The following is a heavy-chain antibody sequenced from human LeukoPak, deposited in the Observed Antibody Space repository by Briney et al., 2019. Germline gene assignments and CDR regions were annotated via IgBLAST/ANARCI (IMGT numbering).Heavy chain of an antibody. J-gene: IGHJ4*02. CDR2: ISGSGGSA. Sequence: PGGSLRLSCAASGFTVSSNFMGWVRQAPGKGLEWVSGISGSGGSAYYADSVKGRFTISRDNPKNTLYLQMNTLRAEDTAIYYCAKAACGSACYYYYDCWGQGTLVTVSS. D-gene: IGHD2-21*01. CDR1: GFTVSSNF. CDR3: AKAACGSACYYYYDC. V-gene: IGHV3-23*01.